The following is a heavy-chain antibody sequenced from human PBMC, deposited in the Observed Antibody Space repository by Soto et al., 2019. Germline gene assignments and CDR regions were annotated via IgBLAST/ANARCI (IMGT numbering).Heavy chain of an antibody. V-gene: IGHV5-51*01. D-gene: IGHD3-22*01. CDR2: IYPGDSDT. Sequence: AGESLKISCKGSGYSFTIYWIGWVRQMPGKGLEWMGIIYPGDSDTRYSPSFQGQVTISADKSISTAYLQWSSLKASDTAMYYCARTSSYYEGYFDYWGQGTLVTVSS. CDR3: ARTSSYYEGYFDY. J-gene: IGHJ4*02. CDR1: GYSFTIYW.